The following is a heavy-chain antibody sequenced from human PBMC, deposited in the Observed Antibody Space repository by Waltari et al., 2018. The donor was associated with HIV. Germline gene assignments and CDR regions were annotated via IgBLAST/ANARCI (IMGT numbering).Heavy chain of an antibody. D-gene: IGHD6-19*01. CDR1: GYSFTSHA. Sequence: VQLVQSGAEEKRPGASVKISCKASGYSFTSHAIHWVRQAPGQRLEWVGWVNTANGHTKESQNFQGRVTITRDTSATTASMELNSLRSEDTAVYYCAREMSLIRVIAVAMD. CDR2: VNTANGHT. J-gene: IGHJ6*01. V-gene: IGHV1-3*05. CDR3: AREMSLIRVIAVAMD.